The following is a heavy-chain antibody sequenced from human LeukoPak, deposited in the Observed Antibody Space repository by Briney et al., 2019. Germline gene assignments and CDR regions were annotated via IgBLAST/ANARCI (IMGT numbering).Heavy chain of an antibody. CDR3: ARARYSSGWSYFHS. Sequence: PGGSLRLSCAASGVNFSSYSMNWVRQAPGKGLEWVSSISSSGNFIYYADSVKGRFTISRDNAQNSLYLQMNSLRVEDTAVYYCARARYSSGWSYFHSWGQGTLVTVSS. D-gene: IGHD6-19*01. J-gene: IGHJ4*02. CDR2: ISSSGNFI. CDR1: GVNFSSYS. V-gene: IGHV3-21*01.